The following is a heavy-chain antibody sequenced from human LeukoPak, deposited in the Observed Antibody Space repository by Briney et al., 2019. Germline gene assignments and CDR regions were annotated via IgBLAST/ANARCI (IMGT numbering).Heavy chain of an antibody. CDR3: ARVLSSSSGLGRSYYYYYMDV. Sequence: SETLSLTCAVYGGSFSGYYWSWIRQPPGKGLEWIGYIYYSGSTNYNPSLKSRVTISVDTPKNQFSLKLSSVTAADTAVYYCARVLSSSSGLGRSYYYYYMDVWGKGTTVTVSS. J-gene: IGHJ6*03. CDR2: IYYSGST. V-gene: IGHV4-59*01. CDR1: GGSFSGYY. D-gene: IGHD6-6*01.